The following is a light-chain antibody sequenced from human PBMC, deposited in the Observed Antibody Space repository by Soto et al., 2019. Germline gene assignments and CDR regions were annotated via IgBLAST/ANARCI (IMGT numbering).Light chain of an antibody. CDR1: QSVTSN. J-gene: IGKJ3*01. V-gene: IGKV3-15*01. Sequence: EIVMTQSPATLSVSPGERATLSCRASQSVTSNLAWYQQKPGQAPRLLIYGASTRATGVPTRFSGSGSGQGFILGFSSLQSEDIEVYYCRQIKDWPITFVLGTKVVIK. CDR3: RQIKDWPIT. CDR2: GAS.